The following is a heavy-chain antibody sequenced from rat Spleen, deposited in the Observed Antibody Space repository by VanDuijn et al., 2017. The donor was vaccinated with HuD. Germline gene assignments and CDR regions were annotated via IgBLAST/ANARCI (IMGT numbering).Heavy chain of an antibody. CDR1: EHSISSRYR. CDR3: TRSPYYYGGHR. J-gene: IGHJ2*01. V-gene: IGHV3-3*01. CDR2: INSAGNT. D-gene: IGHD1-12*02. Sequence: EVQLQESGPGLVKPSQSLSLTCSVTEHSISSRYRWSWIRKFPGNELEWMGYINSAGNTNYNPSLKIRISITRDTSKNQFFLQVNSVTTEDTATYYCTRSPYYYGGHRWGQGVMVTVSS.